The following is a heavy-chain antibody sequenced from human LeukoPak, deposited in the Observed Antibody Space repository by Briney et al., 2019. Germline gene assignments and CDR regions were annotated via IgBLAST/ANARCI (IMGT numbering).Heavy chain of an antibody. CDR2: INHSGST. D-gene: IGHD3-3*01. CDR3: ARLSGHFPHYYYYYGMDV. Sequence: SETLSLTCAVYGGSFSGYYWSWIRQPPGKGLEWIGEINHSGSTNYNPSLKSRVTISVDTSKNQFSLKLSSVTAADTAVYYCARLSGHFPHYYYYYGMDVWGQGTTVTVSS. CDR1: GGSFSGYY. V-gene: IGHV4-34*01. J-gene: IGHJ6*02.